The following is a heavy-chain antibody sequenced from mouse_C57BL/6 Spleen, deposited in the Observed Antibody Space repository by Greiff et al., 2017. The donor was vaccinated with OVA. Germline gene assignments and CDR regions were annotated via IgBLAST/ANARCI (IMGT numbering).Heavy chain of an antibody. J-gene: IGHJ1*03. CDR1: GFTFTDYY. CDR3: ARYDDYDRDWYFDV. V-gene: IGHV7-3*01. CDR2: IRNKANGYTT. Sequence: EVQLVESGGGLVQPGGSLSLSCAASGFTFTDYYMSWVRQPPGKALEWLGFIRNKANGYTTEYSASVKGRFTISRDNSQSILYLQMNALRAEDSATYYCARYDDYDRDWYFDVWGTGTTVTVSS. D-gene: IGHD2-4*01.